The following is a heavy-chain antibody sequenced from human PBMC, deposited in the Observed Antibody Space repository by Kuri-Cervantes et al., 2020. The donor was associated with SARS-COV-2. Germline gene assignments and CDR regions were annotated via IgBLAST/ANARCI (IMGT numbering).Heavy chain of an antibody. Sequence: SQTLSLTCAVPGGSVSSGSFYWNWIRQPPGRGLEWIGDIYDGENINYNPSLKSRVAISVDTSKNQISLNLSSVTAADTALYYCARDFRGGRYYFGMDVWGQGTTVTVSS. CDR3: ARDFRGGRYYFGMDV. CDR1: GGSVSSGSFY. J-gene: IGHJ6*02. V-gene: IGHV4-61*01. CDR2: IYDGENI. D-gene: IGHD2-15*01.